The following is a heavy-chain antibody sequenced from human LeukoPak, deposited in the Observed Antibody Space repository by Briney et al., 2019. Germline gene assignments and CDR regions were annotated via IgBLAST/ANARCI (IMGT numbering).Heavy chain of an antibody. CDR3: AKALNYWYFDL. CDR1: GFTFSSHD. Sequence: GGSLRLSCAAPGFTFSSHDMSWVRQAPGKGLESVSARGGDGGSTYAGSVKGRFTISRDSSKNTLYLQMNSLRAEDTATYYCAKALNYWYFDLWGRGNLVTVSS. J-gene: IGHJ2*01. V-gene: IGHV3-23*01. CDR2: RGGDGGST.